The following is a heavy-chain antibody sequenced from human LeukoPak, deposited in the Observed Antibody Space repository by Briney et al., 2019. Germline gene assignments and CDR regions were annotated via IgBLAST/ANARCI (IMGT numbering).Heavy chain of an antibody. CDR2: ITSSGDGT. D-gene: IGHD3-22*01. CDR3: AKDRPNHYGSNGHYYRRDGDY. CDR1: GFTFSIYA. Sequence: GGSLGLSCAASGFTFSIYAMSWVRQAPGKGLQWASSITSSGDGTYYADSVKGRFTISRDNSENMLYLQMNSLRVEDTAVYFCAKDRPNHYGSNGHYYRRDGDYWGQGTLVTVSS. J-gene: IGHJ4*02. V-gene: IGHV3-23*01.